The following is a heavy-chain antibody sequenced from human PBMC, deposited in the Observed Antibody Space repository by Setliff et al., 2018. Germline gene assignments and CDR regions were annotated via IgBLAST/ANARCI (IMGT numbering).Heavy chain of an antibody. Sequence: SETLSLTCTVSGGSISSGNYYWSWIRQPAGKGLEWIGHSQTIGTTNYNPSLKSRVTISVDTSKNQFSLKLSAVTAADTAVYFCAREDGPNYYYYYMDIWGKGTTVTVSS. J-gene: IGHJ6*03. D-gene: IGHD2-8*01. V-gene: IGHV4-61*09. CDR3: AREDGPNYYYYYMDI. CDR1: GGSISSGNYY. CDR2: SQTIGTT.